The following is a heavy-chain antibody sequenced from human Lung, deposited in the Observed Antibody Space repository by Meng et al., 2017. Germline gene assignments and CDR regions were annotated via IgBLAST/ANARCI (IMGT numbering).Heavy chain of an antibody. V-gene: IGHV3-53*04. CDR3: ARARVAEADGRYFDL. CDR2: IYSGGTI. D-gene: IGHD6-19*01. CDR1: GFSVSSNY. Sequence: QLVESGGGLVQSGGSLRLSCAVSGFSVSSNYMTWVRQAPGKGLEWISIIYSGGTIYYADTVRGRFTISRHTSKNTLYLQMNNLGEEDTAMYYCARARVAEADGRYFDLWGRGTLVTVSS. J-gene: IGHJ2*01.